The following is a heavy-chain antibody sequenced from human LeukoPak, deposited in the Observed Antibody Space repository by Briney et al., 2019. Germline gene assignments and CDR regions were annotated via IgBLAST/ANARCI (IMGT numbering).Heavy chain of an antibody. CDR3: ARQPDYYYYMDV. J-gene: IGHJ6*03. CDR1: GGSFSGYY. CDR2: INRSGST. V-gene: IGHV4-34*01. Sequence: SETLSLTCAVYGGSFSGYYWSWIRQPPGKGLEWIGEINRSGSTNYNPSLKSRVTISVDTSKNQFSLKLSSVTAADTAVYYCARQPDYYYYMDVWGKGTTVTISS.